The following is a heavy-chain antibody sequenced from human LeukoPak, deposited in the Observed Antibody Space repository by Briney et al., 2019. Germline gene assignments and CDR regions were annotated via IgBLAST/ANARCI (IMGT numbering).Heavy chain of an antibody. CDR3: AREYSSSGEHYYYGMDV. Sequence: GASVKVSCKASGFTFTNYYMHWVRQAPGQGLEWMGLINPSGSSTNYAQKFRGRVTMTRDTSTTTVYMELSSLRSEDTAVYYCAREYSSSGEHYYYGMDVWGQGTTVTVSS. D-gene: IGHD6-13*01. J-gene: IGHJ6*02. V-gene: IGHV1-46*01. CDR1: GFTFTNYY. CDR2: INPSGSST.